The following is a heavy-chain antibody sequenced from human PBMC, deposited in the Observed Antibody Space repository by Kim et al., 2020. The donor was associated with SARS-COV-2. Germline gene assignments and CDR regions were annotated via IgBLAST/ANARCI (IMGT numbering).Heavy chain of an antibody. V-gene: IGHV1-69*01. J-gene: IGHJ4*02. CDR3: VGSSGYAIFDY. D-gene: IGHD3-22*01. CDR2: A. Sequence: ANYAQKFQGRVTITADESTSTAYMELSSLRSEDTAVYYCVGSSGYAIFDYWGQGTLVTVSS.